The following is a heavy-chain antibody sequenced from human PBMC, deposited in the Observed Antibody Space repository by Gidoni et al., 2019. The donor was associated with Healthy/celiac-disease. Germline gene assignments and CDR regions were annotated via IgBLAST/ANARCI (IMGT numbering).Heavy chain of an antibody. CDR3: AVGRDGYNLEY. J-gene: IGHJ4*02. D-gene: IGHD5-12*01. V-gene: IGHV1-58*01. Sequence: QMQLVQSGPEVKKPGTSVKVSCQASGFTFTSSAVQWVRQARGQRLEWIGWIVVGSGNTNYAQKFQERVTITRDMSTSTAYMELSSLRSEDTAVYYCAVGRDGYNLEYWGQGTLVTVSS. CDR1: GFTFTSSA. CDR2: IVVGSGNT.